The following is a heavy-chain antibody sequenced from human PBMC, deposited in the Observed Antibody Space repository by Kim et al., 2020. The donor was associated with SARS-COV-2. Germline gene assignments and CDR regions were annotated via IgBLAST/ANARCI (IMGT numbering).Heavy chain of an antibody. CDR3: AKKFHYGSGSYLYYFDY. D-gene: IGHD3-10*01. J-gene: IGHJ4*02. Sequence: VRGRFTISRANSKNTLYLQMNSLRAEDTAVYYCAKKFHYGSGSYLYYFDYWGQGTLVTVSS. V-gene: IGHV3-23*01.